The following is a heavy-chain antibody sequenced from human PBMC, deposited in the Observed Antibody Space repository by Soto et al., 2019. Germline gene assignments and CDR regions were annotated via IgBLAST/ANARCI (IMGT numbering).Heavy chain of an antibody. J-gene: IGHJ6*02. Sequence: QVQLVESGGGVVQPGRSLRLSCAASGFTFSSYGMHWVRQAPGKGLEWVAVIWYDGSNKYYADSVKGRFTISRDNSKSTLYLQRNSLRAEDTAVYYCARGVVLWSLYGMDVWGQGTTVTVSS. CDR2: IWYDGSNK. CDR3: ARGVVLWSLYGMDV. V-gene: IGHV3-33*01. CDR1: GFTFSSYG. D-gene: IGHD3-10*01.